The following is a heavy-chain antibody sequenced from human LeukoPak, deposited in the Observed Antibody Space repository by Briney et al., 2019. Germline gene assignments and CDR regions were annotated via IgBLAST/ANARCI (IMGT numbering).Heavy chain of an antibody. Sequence: GASVKVSCKTSGYTFTSSGVSWVRQAPGQGLEWMGWISAYHGNANYAQKFTGRVTMTTDTSTSTAYMELRSLRSDDTAVYYCARDQDYRHSARCYQFDYWGQGTLVTVSS. CDR2: ISAYHGNA. J-gene: IGHJ4*02. CDR3: ARDQDYRHSARCYQFDY. D-gene: IGHD2-2*01. CDR1: GYTFTSSG. V-gene: IGHV1-18*01.